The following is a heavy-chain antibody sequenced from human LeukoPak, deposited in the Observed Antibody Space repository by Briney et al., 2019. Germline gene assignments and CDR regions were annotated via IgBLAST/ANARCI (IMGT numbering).Heavy chain of an antibody. Sequence: GRSLRLSSAPSGFTFSSYAMHWGRQAPGKGLGWVAVIWYDGSNKYYADSVKGRFTISRDHSKNTLYLQMKSLRAEDTAVYYCARELEIAVAGTLGYWGQGTRVAVSS. J-gene: IGHJ4*02. D-gene: IGHD6-19*01. CDR3: ARELEIAVAGTLGY. CDR1: GFTFSSYA. V-gene: IGHV3-33*01. CDR2: IWYDGSNK.